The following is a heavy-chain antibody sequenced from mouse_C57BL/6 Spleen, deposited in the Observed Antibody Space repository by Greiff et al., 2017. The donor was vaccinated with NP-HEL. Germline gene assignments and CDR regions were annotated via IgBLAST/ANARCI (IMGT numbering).Heavy chain of an antibody. Sequence: VQLKQSGPGLVKPSQSLSLTCSVTGYSITSGYYWNWIRQFPGNKLEWMGYISYDGSNNYIPSLKNRISITRDTSKNKFFLKLNSVTTEDTATYYCARNYGSSYWFAYWGQGTLVTVSA. D-gene: IGHD1-1*01. CDR1: GYSITSGYY. J-gene: IGHJ3*01. CDR2: ISYDGSN. V-gene: IGHV3-6*01. CDR3: ARNYGSSYWFAY.